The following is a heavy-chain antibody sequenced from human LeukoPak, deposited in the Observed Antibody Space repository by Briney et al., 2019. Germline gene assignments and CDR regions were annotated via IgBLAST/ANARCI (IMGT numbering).Heavy chain of an antibody. CDR2: MNPNSGNT. D-gene: IGHD2-8*01. Sequence: GASVKVSCKASGYTFTSYDINWVRQATGQGLEWMGWMNPNSGNTGYAQKFQGRVTMTRNTSISTAYMELSSLRSEDTAVYYCASGLGYCTNGVCYFWFDPWGQGTLVTVSS. V-gene: IGHV1-8*01. CDR1: GYTFTSYD. J-gene: IGHJ5*02. CDR3: ASGLGYCTNGVCYFWFDP.